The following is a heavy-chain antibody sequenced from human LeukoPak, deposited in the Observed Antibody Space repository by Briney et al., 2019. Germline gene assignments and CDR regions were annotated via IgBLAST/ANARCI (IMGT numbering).Heavy chain of an antibody. CDR1: GFTFSSYG. Sequence: GGSLRLSCAASGFTFSSYGMHWVRQAPGKGLEWVAFIRYDGSNKYYADSVKGRFTISRDNPKNTLYLQMNSLRAEDTAVYYCAKDGEAVAGPHDAFDIWGQGTMVTVSS. CDR2: IRYDGSNK. V-gene: IGHV3-30*02. J-gene: IGHJ3*02. CDR3: AKDGEAVAGPHDAFDI. D-gene: IGHD6-19*01.